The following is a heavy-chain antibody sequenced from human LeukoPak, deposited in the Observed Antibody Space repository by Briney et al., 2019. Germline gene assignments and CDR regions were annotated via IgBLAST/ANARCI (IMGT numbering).Heavy chain of an antibody. V-gene: IGHV1-3*01. D-gene: IGHD6-19*01. CDR1: GYTFTSYA. Sequence: GASVKVSCTASGYTFTSYAMHWVRQAPGQRLEWMGWINAGNGNTKYSQKFKGRVTITRDTSASTAYMELSSLRSEDTAVYYCARMGVAGTRWFDPWGQGTLVTVSS. CDR2: INAGNGNT. J-gene: IGHJ5*02. CDR3: ARMGVAGTRWFDP.